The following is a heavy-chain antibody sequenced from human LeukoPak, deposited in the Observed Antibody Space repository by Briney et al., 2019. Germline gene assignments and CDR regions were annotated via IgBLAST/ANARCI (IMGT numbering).Heavy chain of an antibody. CDR2: IYYSGST. V-gene: IGHV4-61*10. CDR3: ARDPDYYDSSGSSGYFDL. CDR1: GGSISSGSYY. D-gene: IGHD3-22*01. Sequence: SQTLSLTCTVSGGSISSGSYYWSWIRQPAGKGLEWIGYIYYSGSTNYNPSLKSRVTISVDTSKNQFSLKLSSVTAADTAVYYCARDPDYYDSSGSSGYFDLWGRGTLVTVSS. J-gene: IGHJ2*01.